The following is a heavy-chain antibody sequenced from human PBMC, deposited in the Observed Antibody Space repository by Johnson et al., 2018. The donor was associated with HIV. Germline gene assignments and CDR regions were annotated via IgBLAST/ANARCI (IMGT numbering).Heavy chain of an antibody. CDR2: ISGGGGNT. D-gene: IGHD3-16*02. CDR3: ARDRGWGVIDAFDI. CDR1: GFTFSSFA. V-gene: IGHV3-23*04. J-gene: IGHJ3*02. Sequence: EVQLVESGGGLVQPGGSLRLSCAASGFTFSSFAMSWVRQAPGKGPDWVSAISGGGGNTYHADSVKGRFTISRDNAKNSLYLQMNSLRAEDTALYYCARDRGWGVIDAFDIWGQRTMVSVSS.